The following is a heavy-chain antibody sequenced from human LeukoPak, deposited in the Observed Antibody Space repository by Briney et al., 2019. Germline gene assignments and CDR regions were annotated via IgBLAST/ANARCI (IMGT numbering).Heavy chain of an antibody. J-gene: IGHJ4*02. Sequence: PSETLSLTCAVYGGSFSGYYWSWIRQPPGKGLEWIGEINHSGSTNYNPSLKSRVTISVDTSKNQFSPKLSSVTAADTAVYYCAGQEMATASFDYWGQGTLVTVSS. D-gene: IGHD5-24*01. CDR2: INHSGST. CDR1: GGSFSGYY. V-gene: IGHV4-34*01. CDR3: AGQEMATASFDY.